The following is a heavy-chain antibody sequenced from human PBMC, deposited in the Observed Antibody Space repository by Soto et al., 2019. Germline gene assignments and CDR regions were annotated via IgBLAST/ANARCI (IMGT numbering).Heavy chain of an antibody. J-gene: IGHJ6*01. CDR3: ARVSVRHRVPDAQADYGMDV. V-gene: IGHV1-69*06. CDR1: GDPFSRYS. Sequence: SVNVSCNAAGDPFSRYSISWVRQSTGQGLEWMGGIIPIFGTANYAQKFQGRVTITADKSTSTAYMELSSLRSEDTAVYYCARVSVRHRVPDAQADYGMDVSGQGTTVTVYS. CDR2: IIPIFGTA. D-gene: IGHD2-2*01.